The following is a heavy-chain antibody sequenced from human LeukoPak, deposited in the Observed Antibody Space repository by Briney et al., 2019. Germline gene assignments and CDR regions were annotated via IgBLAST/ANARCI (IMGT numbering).Heavy chain of an antibody. Sequence: GGSLRLSCAASGFTFSTQAMSWVRQAPGKGLEWVSSITGSGASTYYADSVKGRFTISRDNSKNTLYLQMNSLRAEDAAVYYCAKLDYYDTHWGQGTLVTVSS. D-gene: IGHD3-22*01. V-gene: IGHV3-23*01. CDR1: GFTFSTQA. J-gene: IGHJ4*02. CDR2: ITGSGAST. CDR3: AKLDYYDTH.